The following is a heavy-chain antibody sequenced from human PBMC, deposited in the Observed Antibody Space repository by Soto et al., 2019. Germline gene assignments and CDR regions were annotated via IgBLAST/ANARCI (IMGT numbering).Heavy chain of an antibody. V-gene: IGHV5-51*01. Sequence: GYSLRLSCTVSGDRFTLYWIGWERPLPGKGLEWMGIIYPGDSDTRYSPSFQGQVTISADKSISTAYLQWSSLKASDTAMYYCARHEEPYYYGMDVWGQGTTVTVS. CDR3: ARHEEPYYYGMDV. CDR1: GDRFTLYW. J-gene: IGHJ6*02. D-gene: IGHD1-26*01. CDR2: IYPGDSDT.